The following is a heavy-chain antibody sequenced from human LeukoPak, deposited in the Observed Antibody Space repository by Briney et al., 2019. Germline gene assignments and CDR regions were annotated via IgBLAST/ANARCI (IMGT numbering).Heavy chain of an antibody. CDR1: GYTFSGYY. CDR3: AKGQRVCSSGWTIDY. J-gene: IGHJ4*02. Sequence: ASLTVSCEASGYTFSGYYMRWVRQAPGQGLEWMGRINPSGSSTNYAQKFQGRVTMTRDTSTSTVYMELSSLRSEDTAVYYCAKGQRVCSSGWTIDYWGQGTLVTVSS. V-gene: IGHV1-46*01. D-gene: IGHD6-19*01. CDR2: INPSGSST.